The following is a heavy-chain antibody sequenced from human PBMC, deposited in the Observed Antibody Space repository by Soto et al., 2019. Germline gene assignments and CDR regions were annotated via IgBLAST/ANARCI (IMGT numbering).Heavy chain of an antibody. CDR2: IWYDGSNK. V-gene: IGHV3-33*01. Sequence: GGSLRLSCAASGFTFSSYGMHWVRQAPGKGLEWVAVIWYDGSNKYYADSVKGRFTISRDNSKNTLYLQMNSLRAEDTAVYYCARDRRITILSHYGMDVWGQGTTVPVSS. D-gene: IGHD3-3*01. CDR1: GFTFSSYG. J-gene: IGHJ6*02. CDR3: ARDRRITILSHYGMDV.